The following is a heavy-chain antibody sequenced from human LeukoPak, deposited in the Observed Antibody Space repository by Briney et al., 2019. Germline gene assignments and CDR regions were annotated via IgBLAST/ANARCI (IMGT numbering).Heavy chain of an antibody. CDR1: GFTFSSYS. Sequence: GGSLRLSCAASGFTFSSYSMNWVRQAPGKGLEWVSCISSSSSYIYYADSVKGRFTISRDNAKNSLYLQMNSLRAEDTAVYYSARAGIAAAGTRSPFDPWGQGTLVTVSS. CDR3: ARAGIAAAGTRSPFDP. CDR2: ISSSSSYI. J-gene: IGHJ5*02. D-gene: IGHD6-13*01. V-gene: IGHV3-21*01.